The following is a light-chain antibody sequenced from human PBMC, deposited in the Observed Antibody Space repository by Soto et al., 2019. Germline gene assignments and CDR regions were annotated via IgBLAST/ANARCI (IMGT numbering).Light chain of an antibody. Sequence: QSVLTQPPSASGSPGQSVTISCTGTSSDVGGYNYVSWYQQHPGKAPKLMIYEVSKRPSGVPDRFSGSKSGNTASLTVSELQAEDEADYYCSSYAGSNNYVLGTGTKVTVL. CDR3: SSYAGSNNYV. CDR2: EVS. V-gene: IGLV2-8*01. J-gene: IGLJ1*01. CDR1: SSDVGGYNY.